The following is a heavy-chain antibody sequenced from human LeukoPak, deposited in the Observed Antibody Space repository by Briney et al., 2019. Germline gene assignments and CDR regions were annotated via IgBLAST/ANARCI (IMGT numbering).Heavy chain of an antibody. CDR1: GGSISSYY. CDR3: ARVLDGYNYGDAFDI. Sequence: SETLSLTCTVSGGSISSYYWSWIRQPAGKGLERIGRIYTSGSTNYNPSLKSRVTMSVDTSKNQFSLKLSSVTAADTAVYYCARVLDGYNYGDAFDIWGQGTMVTVSS. J-gene: IGHJ3*02. V-gene: IGHV4-4*07. D-gene: IGHD5-24*01. CDR2: IYTSGST.